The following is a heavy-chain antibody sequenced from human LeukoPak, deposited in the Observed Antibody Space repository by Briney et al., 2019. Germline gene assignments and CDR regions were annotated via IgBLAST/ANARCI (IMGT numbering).Heavy chain of an antibody. D-gene: IGHD2-8*01. V-gene: IGHV3-7*01. CDR2: IKQDGSEK. CDR1: GFTFSSYW. J-gene: IGHJ4*02. Sequence: PGGSLRHSCAASGFTFSSYWMSWVRQAPGKGLEWVANIKQDGSEKYYVGSVKGRFTISRDNAKNSLYLQMNNLGAEDTAVYYCATDPASYCTSSTCDFDYWGQGTLVTVSS. CDR3: ATDPASYCTSSTCDFDY.